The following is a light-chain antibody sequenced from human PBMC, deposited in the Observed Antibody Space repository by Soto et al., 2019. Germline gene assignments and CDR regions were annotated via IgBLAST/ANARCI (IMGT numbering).Light chain of an antibody. V-gene: IGLV2-14*01. CDR1: GRDIGAYDY. Sequence: QSVLTQPASVSGSPGQSITISCTGSGRDIGAYDYVSWYQQHPGKAPKLLIYGVKNRPSGVPDRFSGSKSGTSASLAITGLQAEDEADYYCQSYDSSLSGVVFGGGTKLTVL. J-gene: IGLJ2*01. CDR3: QSYDSSLSGVV. CDR2: GVK.